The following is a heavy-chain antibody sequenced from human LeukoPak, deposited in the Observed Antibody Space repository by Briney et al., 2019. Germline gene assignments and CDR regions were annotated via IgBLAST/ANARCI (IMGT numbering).Heavy chain of an antibody. D-gene: IGHD2-2*02. CDR1: GYTFSSYA. V-gene: IGHV3-30-3*01. CDR3: AREHCSSTSCYRGLGNYYYYYGMDV. CDR2: ISYDGSNK. Sequence: SCTASGYTFSSYAMHWVRQAPGKGLEWVAVISYDGSNKYYADSVKGRFTISRDNSKNTLYLQMNSLRAEDTAVYYCAREHCSSTSCYRGLGNYYYYYGMDVWGQGTTVTVSS. J-gene: IGHJ6*02.